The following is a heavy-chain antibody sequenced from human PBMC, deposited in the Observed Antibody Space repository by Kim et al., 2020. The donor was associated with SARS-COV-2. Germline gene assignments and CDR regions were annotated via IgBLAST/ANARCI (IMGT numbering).Heavy chain of an antibody. J-gene: IGHJ4*02. CDR1: GFTFSSYG. CDR3: AKADSGSYSGGVDY. V-gene: IGHV3-30*18. Sequence: GGSLRLSCAASGFTFSSYGMHWVRQAPGKGLEWVAVISYDGSNKYYADSVKGRFTISRDNSKNTLYLQMNSLRAEDTAVYYCAKADSGSYSGGVDYWGQGTLVTVSS. D-gene: IGHD1-26*01. CDR2: ISYDGSNK.